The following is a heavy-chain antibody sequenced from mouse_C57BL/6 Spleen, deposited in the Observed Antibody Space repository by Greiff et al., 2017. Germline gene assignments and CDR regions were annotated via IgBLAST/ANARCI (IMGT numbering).Heavy chain of an antibody. Sequence: EVQRVESGEGLVKPGGSLKLSCAASGFTFSSYAMSWVRQTPEKRLEWVAYISSGGDYIYYADTVKGRFTISRDNARNTLYLQMSSLKSEDTAMYYCTRDGGYGDYEIDYWGQGTTLTVSS. D-gene: IGHD2-4*01. CDR2: ISSGGDYI. J-gene: IGHJ2*01. CDR1: GFTFSSYA. CDR3: TRDGGYGDYEIDY. V-gene: IGHV5-9-1*02.